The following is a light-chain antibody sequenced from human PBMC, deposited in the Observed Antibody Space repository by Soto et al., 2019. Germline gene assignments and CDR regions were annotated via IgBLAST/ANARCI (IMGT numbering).Light chain of an antibody. CDR1: RSNIGSNT. V-gene: IGLV1-44*01. CDR3: AAWDDSLNGSYV. Sequence: QSVLTQAPSVSGTPGQRVTISCSGSRSNIGSNTVTWYQQLPGTAPKLLIYSNNQRPSGVPDRFSGSKSGTSASLAISGLQSEDEADYYCAAWDDSLNGSYVFGTGTKVTVL. J-gene: IGLJ1*01. CDR2: SNN.